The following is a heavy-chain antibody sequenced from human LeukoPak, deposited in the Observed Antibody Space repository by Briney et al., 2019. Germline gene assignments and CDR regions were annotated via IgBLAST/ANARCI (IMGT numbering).Heavy chain of an antibody. V-gene: IGHV3-33*01. J-gene: IGHJ4*02. D-gene: IGHD1-26*01. CDR3: ARYRYSGSYQIDY. Sequence: PGGSLRLSCAASGFTFSSYGMHWVRQAPGKGLEWVAVIWYDGSNKYYADSVKGRFTISRDNSKNTPYLQMNSLRAEDTAVYYCARYRYSGSYQIDYWGQGTLVTVSS. CDR1: GFTFSSYG. CDR2: IWYDGSNK.